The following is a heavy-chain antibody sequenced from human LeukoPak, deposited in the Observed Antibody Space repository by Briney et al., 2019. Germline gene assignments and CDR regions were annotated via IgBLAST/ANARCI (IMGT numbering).Heavy chain of an antibody. CDR3: ARDPGYCSGGSCGQNYYYGMDV. J-gene: IGHJ6*02. D-gene: IGHD2-15*01. CDR1: GYTFTSYV. CDR2: ISAYNGNT. V-gene: IGHV1-18*01. Sequence: GASVKVSCKASGYTFTSYVISWVRQAPGQGLEWMGWISAYNGNTNYAQKLQGRVTMTTDTSTSTAYMELRSLRSDDTAVYYCARDPGYCSGGSCGQNYYYGMDVWGQGTTVTVSS.